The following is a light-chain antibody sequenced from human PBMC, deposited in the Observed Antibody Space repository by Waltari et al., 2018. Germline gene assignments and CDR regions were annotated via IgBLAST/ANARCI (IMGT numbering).Light chain of an antibody. Sequence: QSALTQPASVSGSPGQSITMYCTGTSSDIGSQKYVSWYQQHPGKAPKLMIYDVSERPSVGSNRFSGSKSVNTASLTISGLQADDEADYCCCAYTGSVWVFGGGTKLTVL. CDR3: CAYTGSVWV. V-gene: IGLV2-14*03. CDR1: SSDIGSQKY. J-gene: IGLJ3*02. CDR2: DVS.